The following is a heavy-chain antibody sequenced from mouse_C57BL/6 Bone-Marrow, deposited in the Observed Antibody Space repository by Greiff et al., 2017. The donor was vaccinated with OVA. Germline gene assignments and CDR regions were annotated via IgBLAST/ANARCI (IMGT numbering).Heavy chain of an antibody. Sequence: QVQLQQPGAELVKPGASVKMSSKASGYTFTSFWLTWLKQRPGQGLEWIGDIYPGSGSTNSTAKFKTKATLPVDTTASKADMQLSSLTSEDAAVYDCASEATGYYFDYWGQGTTLTVSS. V-gene: IGHV1-55*01. CDR2: IYPGSGST. CDR1: GYTFTSFW. CDR3: ASEATGYYFDY. J-gene: IGHJ2*01.